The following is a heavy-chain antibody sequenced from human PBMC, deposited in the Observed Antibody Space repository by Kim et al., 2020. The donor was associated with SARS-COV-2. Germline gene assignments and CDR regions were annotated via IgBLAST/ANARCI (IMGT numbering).Heavy chain of an antibody. CDR1: GGTFSSYA. D-gene: IGHD5-12*01. Sequence: SVKVSCKASGGTFSSYAISWVRQAPGQGLEWMGGIIPIFGTANYAQKFQGRVTITADESTSTAYMELSSLRSEDTAVYYCASGRGGYSGYDYVLSADYWGQGTLVTVSS. CDR2: IIPIFGTA. V-gene: IGHV1-69*13. CDR3: ASGRGGYSGYDYVLSADY. J-gene: IGHJ4*02.